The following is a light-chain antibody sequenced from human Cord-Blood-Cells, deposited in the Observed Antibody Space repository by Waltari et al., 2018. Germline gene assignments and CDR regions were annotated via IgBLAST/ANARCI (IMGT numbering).Light chain of an antibody. CDR2: AAS. J-gene: IGKJ4*01. Sequence: IQISQSPSSLSASVGDRVTITCRASQRISSYLNWYQQKPGKAHKLLIYAASSLQSGVPSRFSGSGSGTDFTLTISSLQPEDFATYYCQQSYSTPLTFGGGTKVEIK. CDR3: QQSYSTPLT. CDR1: QRISSY. V-gene: IGKV1-39*01.